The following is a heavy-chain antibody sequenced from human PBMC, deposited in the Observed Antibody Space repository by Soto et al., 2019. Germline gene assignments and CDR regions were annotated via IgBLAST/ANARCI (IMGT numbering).Heavy chain of an antibody. D-gene: IGHD2-15*01. CDR1: GYTFTSYG. Sequence: ASVKVSCKASGYTFTSYGISWVRQAPGQGLDWMGWISAYNGNTNYAQKLQGRVTMTTDTSTSTAYMELRSLRSDDTAVYYCARDRDIVVVVAATSDGFDPWGQGTLVTVSS. CDR2: ISAYNGNT. V-gene: IGHV1-18*01. CDR3: ARDRDIVVVVAATSDGFDP. J-gene: IGHJ5*02.